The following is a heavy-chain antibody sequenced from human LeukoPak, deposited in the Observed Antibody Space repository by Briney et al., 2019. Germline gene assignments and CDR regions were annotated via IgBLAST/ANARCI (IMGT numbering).Heavy chain of an antibody. CDR1: GGSFSGYY. CDR2: INHSGST. D-gene: IGHD5-12*01. V-gene: IGHV4-34*01. J-gene: IGHJ4*02. Sequence: SGTLSLSCAVYGGSFSGYYWSWIRQPPGKGLEWIGEINHSGSTNYNPSLKSRVTISVDTSKNQFSLKLSSVTAADTAVYYCAMISSLYSGYLHPFDYWGQGTLVTVSS. CDR3: AMISSLYSGYLHPFDY.